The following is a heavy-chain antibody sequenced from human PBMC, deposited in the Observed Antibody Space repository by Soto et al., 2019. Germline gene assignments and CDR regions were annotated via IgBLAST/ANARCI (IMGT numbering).Heavy chain of an antibody. Sequence: GESLKISCAASGFTFSTYALNWVRQSPGKGLEWVSTISSDGDSTYYVDSVKGRFTVSRDNSKNTMYLQMNSLRAEDTALYFCARDPSTGNADYWGQGTLVTVSS. V-gene: IGHV3-23*01. CDR2: ISSDGDST. CDR3: ARDPSTGNADY. J-gene: IGHJ4*02. CDR1: GFTFSTYA. D-gene: IGHD3-9*01.